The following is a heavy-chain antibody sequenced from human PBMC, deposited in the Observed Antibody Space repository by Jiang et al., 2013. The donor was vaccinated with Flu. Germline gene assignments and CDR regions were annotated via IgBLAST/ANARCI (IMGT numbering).Heavy chain of an antibody. CDR3: ARAGTYFDFSSNSEAFVIDT. J-gene: IGHJ3*02. V-gene: IGHV4-4*06. D-gene: IGHD3-3*01. Sequence: EWIGESYYSGTTNYNPSLRGRATVLVDTSNGQFSLELRSVTAADTAVYFCARAGTYFDFSSNSEAFVIDTWGQGTMVTVYS. CDR2: SYYSGTT.